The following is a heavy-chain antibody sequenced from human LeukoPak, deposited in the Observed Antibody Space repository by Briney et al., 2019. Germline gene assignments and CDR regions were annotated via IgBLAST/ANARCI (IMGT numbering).Heavy chain of an antibody. CDR1: GFTFSSYS. V-gene: IGHV3-33*06. J-gene: IGHJ4*02. D-gene: IGHD6-13*01. CDR2: IWYDGSNK. CDR3: AKASSTVGIAAAGMSDY. Sequence: GGSLRLSCAASGFTFSSYSMNWVRQAPGKGLEWVAVIWYDGSNKYYADSVKGRFTISRDNSKNTLYLQMNSLRAEDTAVYYCAKASSTVGIAAAGMSDYWGQGTLVTVSS.